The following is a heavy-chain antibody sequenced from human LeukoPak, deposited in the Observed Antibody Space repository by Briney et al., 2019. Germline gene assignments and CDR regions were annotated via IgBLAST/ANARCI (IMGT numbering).Heavy chain of an antibody. J-gene: IGHJ4*02. V-gene: IGHV4-34*01. Sequence: SETLSLTCAVYGGSFRGYYWSWIRQPPGKGLEWIGEINHSGSTNYNPSLKSRVTISVDTSKNQFSLKLSSVTAADTAVYYCARGGRAAAGEYYFDYWGQGTLVTVSS. CDR1: GGSFRGYY. D-gene: IGHD6-13*01. CDR2: INHSGST. CDR3: ARGGRAAAGEYYFDY.